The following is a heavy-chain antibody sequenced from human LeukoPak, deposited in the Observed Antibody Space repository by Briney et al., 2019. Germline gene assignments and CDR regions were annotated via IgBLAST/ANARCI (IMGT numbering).Heavy chain of an antibody. Sequence: GESLKISCKGSGYSFSSYWISWVRQMPGKGLEWMGRTDPTDSYTDYSPSFQGHVTILVDRSISTAYLQWSSLKASDTAMYFCASSRAGTLKVHNWFDPWGQGSLVTVSS. D-gene: IGHD6-19*01. CDR3: ASSRAGTLKVHNWFDP. CDR2: TDPTDSYT. CDR1: GYSFSSYW. V-gene: IGHV5-10-1*01. J-gene: IGHJ5*02.